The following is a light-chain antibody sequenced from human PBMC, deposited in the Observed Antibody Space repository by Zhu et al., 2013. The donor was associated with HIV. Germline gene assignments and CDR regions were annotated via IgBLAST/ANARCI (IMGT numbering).Light chain of an antibody. V-gene: IGLV2-14*03. J-gene: IGLJ2*01. CDR1: SSDVGYYNF. CDR2: EVS. CDR3: QSYDNSLSAVV. Sequence: QSALTQPASVSGSPGQSITISCTGTSSDVGYYNFVSWYQQYPGKAPKVLIYEVSHRPSGISNRFSGFKSGTSASLAITGLQTEDEGDYYCQSYDNSLSAVVFGGGTKLTVL.